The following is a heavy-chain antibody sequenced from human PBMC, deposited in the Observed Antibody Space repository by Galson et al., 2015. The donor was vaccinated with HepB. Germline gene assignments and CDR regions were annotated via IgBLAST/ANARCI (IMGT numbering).Heavy chain of an antibody. CDR2: IKTNNDGGTT. Sequence: SLRLSCAGSGVTFSYFWMSWVRQAPGKGLEWVGLIKTNNDGGTTDYAAPVKGRFTISRDGSKNVLYLDLNSLKTEDTAVYYCTKFNRRNAFDVWGQGTMVTVSS. V-gene: IGHV3-15*01. J-gene: IGHJ3*01. CDR3: TKFNRRNAFDV. CDR1: GVTFSYFW.